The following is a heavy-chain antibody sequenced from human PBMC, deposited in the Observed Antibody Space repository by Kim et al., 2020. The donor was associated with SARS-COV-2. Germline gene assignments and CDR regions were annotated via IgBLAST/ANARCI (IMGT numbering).Heavy chain of an antibody. CDR1: GGSISSGGYY. CDR2: IYYSGST. V-gene: IGHV4-31*03. Sequence: SETLSLTCTVSGGSISSGGYYWSWIRQHPGKGLEWIGYIYYSGSTYYNPSLKSRVTISVDTSKNQFSLKLSSVTVADTAVYYCARARVVVPAANNWFDPWGQGTLVTVSS. CDR3: ARARVVVPAANNWFDP. J-gene: IGHJ5*02. D-gene: IGHD2-2*01.